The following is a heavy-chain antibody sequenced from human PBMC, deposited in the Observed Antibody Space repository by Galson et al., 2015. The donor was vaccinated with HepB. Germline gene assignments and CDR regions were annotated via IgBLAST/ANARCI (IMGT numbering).Heavy chain of an antibody. CDR3: AKGAYGSGNNWFDP. CDR1: GFTFSNNA. CDR2: ISGSDGIT. V-gene: IGHV3-23*01. J-gene: IGHJ5*02. Sequence: SLRLSCAASGFTFSNNAMSWVRQAPGKGPEWVSTISGSDGITYYADSVKGRFTVSRDNSRNTLFLQMNSLGAEDTAIYFCAKGAYGSGNNWFDPWGQGTLVTVSS. D-gene: IGHD3-10*01.